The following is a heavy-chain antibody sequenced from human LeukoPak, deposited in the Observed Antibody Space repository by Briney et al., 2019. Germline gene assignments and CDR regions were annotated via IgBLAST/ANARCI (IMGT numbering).Heavy chain of an antibody. CDR1: GFTFSSYA. CDR2: ISGSGSRT. CDR3: AKGDRDRYCSSTSCYLFDY. Sequence: GGSLRLSGAASGFTFSSYAMSWVRQAPGKGLVGVSAISGSGSRTYNDDSVKGRFTISRDNSKNTLYLQMNSLRAEDTAVYYCAKGDRDRYCSSTSCYLFDYWGQGTLVTVSS. J-gene: IGHJ4*02. V-gene: IGHV3-23*01. D-gene: IGHD2-2*01.